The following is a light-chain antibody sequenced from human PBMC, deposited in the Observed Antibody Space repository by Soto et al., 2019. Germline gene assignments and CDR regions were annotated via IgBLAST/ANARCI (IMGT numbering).Light chain of an antibody. CDR2: DVT. V-gene: IGLV2-14*01. CDR1: SSDVGGYNY. CDR3: TSYTTSSTYV. J-gene: IGLJ1*01. Sequence: QSALTQPASVSGSPGQSIAISCTGTSSDVGGYNYVSWYQQHTGKAPKLMLYDVTNRPSGVSDRFSGSKSGNPASLTISGLQAEDEADYYCTSYTTSSTYVFGTGTKLTV.